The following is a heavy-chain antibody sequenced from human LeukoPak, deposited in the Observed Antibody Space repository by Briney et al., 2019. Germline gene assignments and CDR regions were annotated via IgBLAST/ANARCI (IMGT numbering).Heavy chain of an antibody. D-gene: IGHD6-13*01. CDR3: ARDGGIAAAGTFDY. J-gene: IGHJ4*02. V-gene: IGHV3-64*01. CDR1: GFTFSSYA. Sequence: GESLKISCAASGFTFSSYAMHWVRQAPGKGLEYVSAISSNGGSTYYANSVKGRFTISRDNSKNTLYLQMGSLRAEDMAVYYCARDGGIAAAGTFDYWGQGTLVTVSS. CDR2: ISSNGGST.